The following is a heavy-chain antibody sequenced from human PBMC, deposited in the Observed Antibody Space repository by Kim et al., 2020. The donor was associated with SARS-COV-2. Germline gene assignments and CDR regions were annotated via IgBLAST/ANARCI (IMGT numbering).Heavy chain of an antibody. CDR2: GT. Sequence: GTNYPRPLKSRVTRSVETSKNRFSLKLSCVTAADTAVYYCARSGAAMWFDPWGQGTLVTVSS. J-gene: IGHJ5*02. V-gene: IGHV4-4*07. D-gene: IGHD2-2*01. CDR3: ARSGAAMWFDP.